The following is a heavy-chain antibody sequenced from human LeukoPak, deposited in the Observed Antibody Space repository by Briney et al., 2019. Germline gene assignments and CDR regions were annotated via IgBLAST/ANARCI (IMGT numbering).Heavy chain of an antibody. CDR2: ISGSGGST. Sequence: GGSLRLSCAASGFTFSSSAMSWVRQPPGKGLEWVSGISGSGGSTYYADSVKGRFTISRDNSKNTLYLQMNSLRAEDTAVYYCARDADVVEMATITAFDIWGQGTMVTVSS. CDR3: ARDADVVEMATITAFDI. V-gene: IGHV3-23*01. D-gene: IGHD5-24*01. J-gene: IGHJ3*02. CDR1: GFTFSSSA.